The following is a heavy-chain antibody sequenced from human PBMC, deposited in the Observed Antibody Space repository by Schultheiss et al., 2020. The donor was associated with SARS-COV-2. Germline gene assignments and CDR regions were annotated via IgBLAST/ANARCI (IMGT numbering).Heavy chain of an antibody. D-gene: IGHD6-19*01. CDR2: IIPIFGIA. J-gene: IGHJ5*02. V-gene: IGHV1-69*04. CDR1: GGTFSSYA. Sequence: SVKVSCKASGGTFSSYAISWVRQAPGQGLEWMGRIIPIFGIANYAQKFQGRVTITADKSTSTAYMELSSLRSEDTAVYYCARVHSIAVAEGGWFDPWGQGTLVTVSS. CDR3: ARVHSIAVAEGGWFDP.